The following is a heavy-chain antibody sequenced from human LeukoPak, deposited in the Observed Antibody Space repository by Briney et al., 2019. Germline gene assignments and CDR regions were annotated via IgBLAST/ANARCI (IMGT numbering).Heavy chain of an antibody. CDR3: ARDNSRYSGYYYYYMDV. CDR2: IIPIFGTA. D-gene: IGHD5-12*01. CDR1: GYTFTSYA. Sequence: SVKVSCKASGYTFTSYAISWVRQAPGQGLEWMGGIIPIFGTANYAQKFQGRVTITADESTSTAYMELSSLRSEDTAVYYCARDNSRYSGYYYYYMDVWGKGTTVTISS. J-gene: IGHJ6*03. V-gene: IGHV1-69*13.